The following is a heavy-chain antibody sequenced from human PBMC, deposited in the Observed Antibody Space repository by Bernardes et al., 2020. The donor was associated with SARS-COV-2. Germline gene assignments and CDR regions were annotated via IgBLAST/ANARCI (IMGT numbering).Heavy chain of an antibody. Sequence: GGSLRLSCAASGFTFSSYAMSWVRQAPGKGLEWVSAISGSGDSTQIIFYADSVKGRFTISRENSMNTLYLQLNSLRDEDTAVYYCGKGGLRLGELWGSEWGQGTMGTVSS. CDR1: GFTFSSYA. V-gene: IGHV3-23*01. CDR3: GKGGLRLGELWGSE. CDR2: ISGSGDSTQII. D-gene: IGHD3-16*01. J-gene: IGHJ4*02.